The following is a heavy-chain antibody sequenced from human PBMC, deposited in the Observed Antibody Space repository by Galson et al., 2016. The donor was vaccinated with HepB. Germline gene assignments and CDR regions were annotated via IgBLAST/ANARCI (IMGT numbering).Heavy chain of an antibody. CDR1: GYIFNSYW. D-gene: IGHD4-17*01. CDR3: AKQGDDYGLAY. V-gene: IGHV5-51*01. Sequence: QSGAEVKKPGESLTISCKGSGYIFNSYWIGWVRQMPGKGLEWMGIIFPRAFETRYSPSVQGRVTISADMSLRTAYLQWNSLKASDTAIYYCAKQGDDYGLAYWGQGALVTVSS. J-gene: IGHJ4*02. CDR2: IFPRAFET.